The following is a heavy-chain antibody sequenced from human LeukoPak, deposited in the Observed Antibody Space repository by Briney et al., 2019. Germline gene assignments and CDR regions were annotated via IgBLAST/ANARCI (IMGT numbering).Heavy chain of an antibody. V-gene: IGHV4-30-4*08. CDR1: GGSISSGDYY. J-gene: IGHJ5*02. CDR3: ARGTNIVVVPAALPNWFDP. Sequence: SETLSLTCTVSGGSISSGDYYWSWIRQPPGRGLEWIGYIYYSGSTYYNPSLKSRVTISVDTSKNQFSLKLSSVTAADTAVYYCARGTNIVVVPAALPNWFDPWGQGTLVTVSS. CDR2: IYYSGST. D-gene: IGHD2-2*01.